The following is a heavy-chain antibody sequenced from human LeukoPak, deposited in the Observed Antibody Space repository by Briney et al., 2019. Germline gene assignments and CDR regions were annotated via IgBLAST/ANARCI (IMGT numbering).Heavy chain of an antibody. V-gene: IGHV4-34*01. CDR2: INHSGST. CDR3: ARGHNWNDGQDY. CDR1: GGSFSGYY. J-gene: IGHJ4*02. Sequence: PSETLSLTCAVYGGSFSGYYWSWIRQPPGKGLEWIGEINHSGSTNYNPSLKSRLTMSLDASKKQISLSLSSVTAADTAVYFCARGHNWNDGQDYWGQGILVIVSS. D-gene: IGHD1-20*01.